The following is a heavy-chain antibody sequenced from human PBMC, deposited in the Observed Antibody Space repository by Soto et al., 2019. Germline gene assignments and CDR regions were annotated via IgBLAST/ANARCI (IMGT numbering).Heavy chain of an antibody. D-gene: IGHD2-8*02. J-gene: IGHJ4*02. CDR3: ARVRLNTGWYGFDH. CDR2: VSNKNGVT. V-gene: IGHV1-18*04. Sequence: XSVKGSCKTSGYTFSNYDFSWGRQAPGQGLEWMGWVSNKNGVTNYAEKFRDRVTMTTDTSTNTIYMELRSLRSDDTAVYFCARVRLNTGWYGFDHWGQGTQVTVSS. CDR1: GYTFSNYD.